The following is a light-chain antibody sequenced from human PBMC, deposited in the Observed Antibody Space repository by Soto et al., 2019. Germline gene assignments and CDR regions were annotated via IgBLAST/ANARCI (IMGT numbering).Light chain of an antibody. V-gene: IGKV3-15*01. J-gene: IGKJ1*01. CDR1: EGVGSS. CDR2: GAS. CDR3: QQHNSFPT. Sequence: ETVMTQSPSTLSVSPGERVTLSCRASEGVGSSLAWYQQKPGQAPRVLIYGASTTAPGIPARFSGSGSGTEFTLTISSLQPDDFATYYCQQHNSFPTFGQGTKVDIK.